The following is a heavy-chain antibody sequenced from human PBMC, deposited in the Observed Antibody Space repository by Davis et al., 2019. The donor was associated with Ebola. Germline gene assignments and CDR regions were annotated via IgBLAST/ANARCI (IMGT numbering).Heavy chain of an antibody. CDR3: VKERGDGYTPRSYYFDY. D-gene: IGHD5-24*01. Sequence: GGSLRLSCAASGFTFDDHAIHWVRQAPGKGLEWVSGISWNSGKYGNIGYADSVRGRFTISRDNAKNSVYLQMNSLRAEDTALYYCVKERGDGYTPRSYYFDYWGQGTLVTVSS. CDR2: ISWNSGKYGNI. V-gene: IGHV3-9*01. J-gene: IGHJ4*02. CDR1: GFTFDDHA.